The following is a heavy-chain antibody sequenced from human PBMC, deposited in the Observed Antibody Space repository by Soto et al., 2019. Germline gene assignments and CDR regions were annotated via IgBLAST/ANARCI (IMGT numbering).Heavy chain of an antibody. CDR1: GFTFSSYA. CDR3: YVVPADTANWFDP. Sequence: EVQLLESGGGLVQPGGSLRLSCAASGFTFSSYAMSWVRQAPGKGLEWVSAISGSGGSTYYADSVKGRFTISRDNSKNTMYLQMNSLRAEDTAVYYCYVVPADTANWFDPWGQGTLVTVSS. V-gene: IGHV3-23*01. D-gene: IGHD2-2*01. J-gene: IGHJ5*02. CDR2: ISGSGGST.